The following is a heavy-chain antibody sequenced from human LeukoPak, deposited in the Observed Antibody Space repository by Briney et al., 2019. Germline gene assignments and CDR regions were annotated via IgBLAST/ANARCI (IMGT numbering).Heavy chain of an antibody. CDR2: INQSGST. D-gene: IGHD3-10*01. J-gene: IGHJ3*02. CDR1: GGSFSDYY. Sequence: SETLSLTCAVYGGSFSDYYWSWIRQPPGKGLEWIGDINQSGSTNYNPSLKSRVTISLDTSKSQVSLKLNSVTAADTAVYYCAKSNGYGLIDIWGQGTMVTVSS. V-gene: IGHV4-34*01. CDR3: AKSNGYGLIDI.